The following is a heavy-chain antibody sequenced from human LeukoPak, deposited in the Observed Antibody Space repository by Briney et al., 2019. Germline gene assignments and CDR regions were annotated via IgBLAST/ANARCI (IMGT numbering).Heavy chain of an antibody. Sequence: PGGSLRLSCAASGFTFDDYAMSWVRQAPGKGLEWLSFTNGDGITTYYADSVRGRFTISRDNSENSLYLHMSSLRTEDTALYYCAKDRINHYGFDAFDLWGQGTMVTVSS. D-gene: IGHD3-10*01. CDR3: AKDRINHYGFDAFDL. CDR2: TNGDGITT. J-gene: IGHJ3*01. CDR1: GFTFDDYA. V-gene: IGHV3-43*02.